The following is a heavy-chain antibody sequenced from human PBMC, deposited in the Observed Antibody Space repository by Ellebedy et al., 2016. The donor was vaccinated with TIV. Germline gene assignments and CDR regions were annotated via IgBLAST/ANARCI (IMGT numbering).Heavy chain of an antibody. CDR3: ARPSGSIVATYFDY. D-gene: IGHD5-12*01. Sequence: SETLSLXXTVSGGSISSYYWSWIRQPPGKGLEWIGEINHSGSTNYNPSLKSRVTISVDTSKNQFSLKLSSVTAADTAVYYCARPSGSIVATYFDYWGQGTLVTVSS. CDR2: INHSGST. V-gene: IGHV4-34*01. J-gene: IGHJ4*02. CDR1: GGSISSYY.